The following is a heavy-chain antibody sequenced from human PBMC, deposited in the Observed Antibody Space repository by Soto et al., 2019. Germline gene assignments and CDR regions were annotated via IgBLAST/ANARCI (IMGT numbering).Heavy chain of an antibody. Sequence: PSETLSLTCTVSGGSISSYYWSWIRQPPGKGLEWIGYIYYSGSTNYNPSLKSRVTISVDTSKNQFSLKLSSVTAADTAVYYCARVPRTGVVAIRRGWFDPWGQGTLVTVPS. D-gene: IGHD3-22*01. CDR2: IYYSGST. J-gene: IGHJ5*02. CDR1: GGSISSYY. CDR3: ARVPRTGVVAIRRGWFDP. V-gene: IGHV4-59*12.